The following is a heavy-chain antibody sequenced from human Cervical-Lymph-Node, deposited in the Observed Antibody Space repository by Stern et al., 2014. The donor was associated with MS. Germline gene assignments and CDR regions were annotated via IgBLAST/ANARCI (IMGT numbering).Heavy chain of an antibody. CDR2: ISPNTADT. Sequence: VQLVESGAEVKKPGASVKVSCTASGYTFSNYAFSWVRQAPGQGLEWMGWISPNTADTRYAQKLQGRVTMTTDTSTSTSYMELRSLTSDDTAVYYCARDGYFDSSGDYWGQGTLVTVSS. V-gene: IGHV1-18*01. D-gene: IGHD3-22*01. CDR3: ARDGYFDSSGDY. J-gene: IGHJ4*02. CDR1: GYTFSNYA.